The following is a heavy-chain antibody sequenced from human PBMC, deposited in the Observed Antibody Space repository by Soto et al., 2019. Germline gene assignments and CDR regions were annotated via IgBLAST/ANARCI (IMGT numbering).Heavy chain of an antibody. J-gene: IGHJ1*01. CDR3: ARRPLGSSTSPYFQH. CDR1: GGAISGGSYF. D-gene: IGHD6-13*01. Sequence: SATLCLTGTVSGGAISGGSYFWAWIRQPPGKGLEWIGSIYYSGSTYYNPSLKSRVTISVDTSKNQFSLKLSSVTAADTAVYYCARRPLGSSTSPYFQHWGQGTLVTVSS. V-gene: IGHV4-39*01. CDR2: IYYSGST.